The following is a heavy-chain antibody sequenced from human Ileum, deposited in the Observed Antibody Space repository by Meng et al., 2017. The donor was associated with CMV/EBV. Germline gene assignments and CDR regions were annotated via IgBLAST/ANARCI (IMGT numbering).Heavy chain of an antibody. V-gene: IGHV3-74*01. CDR3: ARGEGGFDY. CDR2: ILNDGSGT. CDR1: GFTFRNYW. Sequence: GESLKISCVASGFTFRNYWMHWVRQSPGKGLVWVSHILNDGSGTGYTDSVKGRFTISRDNAKNTLYLQMDSLRVEDTAVYYGARGEGGFDYWGQGTRVTVSS. J-gene: IGHJ4*02. D-gene: IGHD1-26*01.